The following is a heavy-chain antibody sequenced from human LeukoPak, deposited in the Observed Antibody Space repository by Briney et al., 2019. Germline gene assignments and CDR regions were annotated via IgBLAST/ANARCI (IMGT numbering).Heavy chain of an antibody. D-gene: IGHD3-16*01. CDR3: ARDRGGYDFDY. J-gene: IGHJ4*02. V-gene: IGHV3-30*03. CDR2: ISYDGSNK. Sequence: GGSLRLSCAASGFTFSSYSMNWVRQAPGKGLEGVAVISYDGSNKYYADSVKGRFTISRDNSKNTLYLQMNSLRAEDTAVYYCARDRGGYDFDYWGQGTLVTVSS. CDR1: GFTFSSYS.